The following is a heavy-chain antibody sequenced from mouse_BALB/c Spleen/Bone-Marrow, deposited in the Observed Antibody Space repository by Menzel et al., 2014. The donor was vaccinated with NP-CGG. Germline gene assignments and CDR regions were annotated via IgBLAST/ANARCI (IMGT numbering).Heavy chain of an antibody. CDR2: IYPGDGDT. Sequence: QVHVKQSGPELVKPGASVKISCKASGYAFSTSWMNWVKQRPGQGLEWIGRIYPGDGDTNYNGKFKGKATLTADKSSSTAYMQLSSLTSVDSAVYFCARSDGYRTMDYWGQGTPVTVSS. V-gene: IGHV1-82*01. CDR3: ARSDGYRTMDY. D-gene: IGHD2-3*01. J-gene: IGHJ4*01. CDR1: GYAFSTSW.